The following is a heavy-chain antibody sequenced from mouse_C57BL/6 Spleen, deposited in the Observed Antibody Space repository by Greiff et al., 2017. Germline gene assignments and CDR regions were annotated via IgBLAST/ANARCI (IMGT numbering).Heavy chain of an antibody. Sequence: EVTLVESGGGLVKPGGSLKLPCAASGFTFSDYGMHWVRQAPEKGLEWVAYISSGSSTIYYADTVKGRFTISRDNAKNTLFLQMTSLRSEDTAMYYCASADYLYAMDYWGQGTSVTVSS. J-gene: IGHJ4*01. CDR3: ASADYLYAMDY. D-gene: IGHD2-4*01. CDR2: ISSGSSTI. CDR1: GFTFSDYG. V-gene: IGHV5-17*01.